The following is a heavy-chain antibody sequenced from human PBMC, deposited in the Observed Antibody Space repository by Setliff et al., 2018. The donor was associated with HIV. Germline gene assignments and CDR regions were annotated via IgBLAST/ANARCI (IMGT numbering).Heavy chain of an antibody. CDR1: GFTFRDHG. V-gene: IGHV3-20*04. CDR3: ARDDNAGGIDY. CDR2: ISWNSDGSTT. Sequence: PGGSLRLSCAGTGFTFRDHGMCWVRQVPGRGLEWVSGISWNSDGSTTTYADSVKGRFTISRDNAKNSLYLQMNGLRAEDTAVYYCARDDNAGGIDYWGQGTLVTVSS. D-gene: IGHD1-26*01. J-gene: IGHJ4*02.